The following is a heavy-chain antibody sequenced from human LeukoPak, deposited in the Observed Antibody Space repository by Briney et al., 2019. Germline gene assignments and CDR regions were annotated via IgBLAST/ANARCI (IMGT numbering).Heavy chain of an antibody. D-gene: IGHD3-22*01. Sequence: SETLSLTCTVSGGSISNYYWSWIRQPAGKTLEWIGRIYRSGSTNYNPSLKSRVTMSVDTSKNQFSLKLSSVTAADTAVYYCARDHYDSRGYYYVGDYWGQGTLVTVSS. CDR3: ARDHYDSRGYYYVGDY. CDR1: GGSISNYY. CDR2: IYRSGST. V-gene: IGHV4-4*07. J-gene: IGHJ4*02.